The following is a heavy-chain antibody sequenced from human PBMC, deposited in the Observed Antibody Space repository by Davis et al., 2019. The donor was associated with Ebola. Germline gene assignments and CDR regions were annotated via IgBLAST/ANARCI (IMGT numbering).Heavy chain of an antibody. CDR2: ISSSSSYI. V-gene: IGHV3-21*01. J-gene: IGHJ4*02. Sequence: GESLKISCAASGFTFSSYSMNWVRQAPGKGLEWVSSISSSSSYIHYADSVKCRFTISRDNAKNSLYLQMNSLRAEDTAVYYCARGYGTFDYWGQGTLVTVSS. CDR3: ARGYGTFDY. D-gene: IGHD4-17*01. CDR1: GFTFSSYS.